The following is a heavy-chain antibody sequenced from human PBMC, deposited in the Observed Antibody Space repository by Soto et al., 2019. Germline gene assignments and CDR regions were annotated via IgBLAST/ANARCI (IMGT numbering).Heavy chain of an antibody. D-gene: IGHD5-12*01. CDR1: GGSISSYY. CDR3: ARRVSYSGYDLGAFDI. V-gene: IGHV4-59*08. J-gene: IGHJ3*02. Sequence: SETLSLTCTVSGGSISSYYWSWIRQPPGKGLEWIGYIYYSGSTNYNPSLKSRVTISVDTSKNQFSLKLSSVTAADTAVYYCARRVSYSGYDLGAFDIWGQGTMVTVSS. CDR2: IYYSGST.